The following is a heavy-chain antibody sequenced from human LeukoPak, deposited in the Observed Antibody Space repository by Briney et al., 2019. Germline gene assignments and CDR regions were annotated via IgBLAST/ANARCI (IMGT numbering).Heavy chain of an antibody. J-gene: IGHJ5*02. CDR3: GGAATGTVGWFDP. Sequence: PSETLSLTCTVSGDSVSSSSYYWGWIRQPPGKGLEWIGSTYYSGTTSYNPSLKSRVTISVDTSKNQFSLMLTSVTASDTAVYFCGGAATGTVGWFDPWGQGTLVTVSS. D-gene: IGHD6-13*01. CDR2: TYYSGTT. CDR1: GDSVSSSSYY. V-gene: IGHV4-39*01.